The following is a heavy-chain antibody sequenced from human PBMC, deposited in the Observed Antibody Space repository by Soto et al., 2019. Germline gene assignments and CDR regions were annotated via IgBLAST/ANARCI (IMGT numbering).Heavy chain of an antibody. J-gene: IGHJ4*02. CDR3: TTQQLASLDY. CDR1: GYTLTELS. Sequence: ASVKASCKVSGYTLTELSMHWVRQAPGKGLEWMGGFDPEDGKANYAQKFQGRVTITADKSTSTAYMELSSLRSEDTAVYYCTTQQLASLDYWGQGTLVTVSS. V-gene: IGHV1-24*01. CDR2: FDPEDGKA. D-gene: IGHD6-13*01.